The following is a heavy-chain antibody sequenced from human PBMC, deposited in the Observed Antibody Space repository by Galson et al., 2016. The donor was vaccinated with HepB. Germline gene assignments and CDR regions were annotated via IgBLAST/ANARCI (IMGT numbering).Heavy chain of an antibody. CDR3: AQYYYDSSGYIEYFQN. Sequence: SLRLSCAASGFTFSTYWMSWVRQAPGKGLEWVANIKQDGSEKYYVDSVKGRFTISRDNAKNSLYLQMNSLRAKDTAVYYCAQYYYDSSGYIEYFQNWGQGSRVTVSS. CDR2: IKQDGSEK. J-gene: IGHJ1*01. CDR1: GFTFSTYW. D-gene: IGHD3-22*01. V-gene: IGHV3-7*03.